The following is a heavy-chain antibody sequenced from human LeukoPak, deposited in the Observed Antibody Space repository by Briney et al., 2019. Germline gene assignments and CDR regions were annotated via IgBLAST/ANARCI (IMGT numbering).Heavy chain of an antibody. V-gene: IGHV4-61*02. CDR2: IYSSGRT. CDR3: ARGLKYSTGWYYFDY. D-gene: IGHD6-19*01. Sequence: SETLSLTCTVSGGSISSGSYYWSWIRQPAGKGLEWIGRIYSSGRTNYNPSLKSRVTISLDTSKNQLSLKLNSVTAADTAVYYCARGLKYSTGWYYFDYWGQGTLVTVSS. CDR1: GGSISSGSYY. J-gene: IGHJ4*02.